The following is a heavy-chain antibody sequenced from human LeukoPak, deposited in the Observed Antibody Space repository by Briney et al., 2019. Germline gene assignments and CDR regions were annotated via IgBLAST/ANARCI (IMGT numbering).Heavy chain of an antibody. V-gene: IGHV4-34*01. Sequence: SETLSLTCAVYGGSFSGYYWSWIRQPPGKGLEWNGEINHSGSTNYNPSLKSRVTISVDTSKNQFSLKLSSVTAADTAVYYCARAGYDFWSGYSNQIDYWGQGTLVTVSS. J-gene: IGHJ4*02. D-gene: IGHD3-3*01. CDR3: ARAGYDFWSGYSNQIDY. CDR2: INHSGST. CDR1: GGSFSGYY.